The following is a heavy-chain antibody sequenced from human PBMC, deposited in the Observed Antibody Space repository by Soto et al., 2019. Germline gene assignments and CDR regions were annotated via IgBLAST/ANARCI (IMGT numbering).Heavy chain of an antibody. V-gene: IGHV1-18*01. CDR3: ARAVPFLPGHYYDSSGYYYRRIPFDY. D-gene: IGHD3-22*01. CDR1: GYTFTSYG. CDR2: ISAYNGNT. J-gene: IGHJ4*02. Sequence: GASVKXSCKASGYTFTSYGISWVRQAPGQGLEWMGWISAYNGNTNYAQKLQGRVTMTTDTSTSTAYMELRSLRSDDTAVYYCARAVPFLPGHYYDSSGYYYRRIPFDYWGQGTLVTVSS.